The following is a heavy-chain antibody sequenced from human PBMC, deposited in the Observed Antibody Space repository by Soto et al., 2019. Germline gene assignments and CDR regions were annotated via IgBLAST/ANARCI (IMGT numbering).Heavy chain of an antibody. V-gene: IGHV4-39*01. CDR1: DGSISSSSYY. J-gene: IGHJ4*02. CDR2: IYYSGST. D-gene: IGHD1-26*01. Sequence: SQTMSLTCTVADGSISSSSYYWGWISQPPGKGLEWIGSIYYSGSTYYNPSLKSRVTISVDTSKNQFSLKLSSVTAADTALYYCARHGPGGSYSDYWGQGTLVTVSS. CDR3: ARHGPGGSYSDY.